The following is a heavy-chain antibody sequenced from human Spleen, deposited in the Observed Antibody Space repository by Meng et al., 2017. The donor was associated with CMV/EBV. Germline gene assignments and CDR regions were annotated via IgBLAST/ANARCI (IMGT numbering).Heavy chain of an antibody. CDR3: AGPDDMGSSPHDPFDI. CDR1: GASISKNY. V-gene: IGHV4-59*01. Sequence: SETLSLTCTVSGASISKNYWSWSRRPPGKGLEYIGSISYTGYIEYNPSLKGRVTMSLDTSKSRFSLKLTSVTAADTAMYYCAGPDDMGSSPHDPFDIWGQGTMVTVSS. D-gene: IGHD1-1*01. J-gene: IGHJ3*02. CDR2: ISYTGYI.